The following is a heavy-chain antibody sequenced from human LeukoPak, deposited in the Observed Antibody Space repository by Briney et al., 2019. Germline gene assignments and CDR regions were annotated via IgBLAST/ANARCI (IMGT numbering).Heavy chain of an antibody. V-gene: IGHV1-46*01. CDR3: ARDLQGGGDYFDY. J-gene: IGHJ4*02. Sequence: ASVEVSCKASGYTFTSYYMHWVRQAPGQGLEWMGIVNPSGGSTSYAQKFQGRVTMTRDTSTSTVYMELSSLRSEDTAVYYCARDLQGGGDYFDYWGQGTLVTVSS. D-gene: IGHD1-1*01. CDR2: VNPSGGST. CDR1: GYTFTSYY.